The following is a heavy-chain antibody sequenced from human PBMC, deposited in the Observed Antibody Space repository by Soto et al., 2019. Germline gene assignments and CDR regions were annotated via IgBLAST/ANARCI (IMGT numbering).Heavy chain of an antibody. D-gene: IGHD6-25*01. CDR1: GGSIISYY. J-gene: IGHJ5*02. V-gene: IGHV4-59*01. CDR2: IYYSGST. CDR3: ARPHGGSSGWDNWFDP. Sequence: SETLSLTCTVSGGSIISYYWSWIRQPPGKGLEWIGYIYYSGSTNYNPSLKSRVTISVDTSKNQFSLKLSSVTAADTAVYYCARPHGGSSGWDNWFDPWGQGTLVTV.